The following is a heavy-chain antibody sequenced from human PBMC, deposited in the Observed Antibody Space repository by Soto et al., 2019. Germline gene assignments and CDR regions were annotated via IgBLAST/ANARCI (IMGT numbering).Heavy chain of an antibody. Sequence: PGGSLRLSCAASGFTFSSYAMSWVRQAPGKGLEWVSAISGSGGSTYYADSVKGRFTIPRDNSKNTLYLQMNSLRAEDTAVYYYAKDSRAVTTCFDYWGQGTLVTVSS. CDR2: ISGSGGST. CDR1: GFTFSSYA. CDR3: AKDSRAVTTCFDY. V-gene: IGHV3-23*01. D-gene: IGHD4-17*01. J-gene: IGHJ4*02.